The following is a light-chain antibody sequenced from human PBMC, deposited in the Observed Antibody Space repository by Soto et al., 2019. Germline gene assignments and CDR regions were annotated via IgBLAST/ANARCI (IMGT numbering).Light chain of an antibody. CDR2: EVS. CDR3: SSYASSSTYA. J-gene: IGLJ1*01. CDR1: SSDVGGYNY. Sequence: QSALTQPASVSGSPGQSITISCTGTSSDVGGYNYVSWYQQHPGKAPKLMIYEVSNRPSGVSDRFSGSKSGNTASLTISGLQIEDEADYYCSSYASSSTYAFGTGTKLTVL. V-gene: IGLV2-14*01.